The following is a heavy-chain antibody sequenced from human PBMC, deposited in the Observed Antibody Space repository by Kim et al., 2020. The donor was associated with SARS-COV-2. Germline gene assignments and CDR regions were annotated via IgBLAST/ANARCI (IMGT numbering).Heavy chain of an antibody. CDR1: GFTFSAYG. CDR3: AKFAPSAEYFDY. J-gene: IGHJ4*02. CDR2: IGSTT. V-gene: IGHV3-23*05. Sequence: GGSLRLSCAVSGFTFSAYGMNWVRQAPGKGLEWVSAIGSTTYYADSVKGRFTISRDNSQNILYLQMNSLRAEDTAVYYCAKFAPSAEYFDYWGQGTLVTVSS.